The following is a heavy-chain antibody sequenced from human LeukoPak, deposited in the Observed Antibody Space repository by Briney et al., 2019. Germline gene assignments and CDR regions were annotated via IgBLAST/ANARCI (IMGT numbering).Heavy chain of an antibody. CDR1: GFSLCTTGMC. CDR3: ARTCPYYYDSSGYPDY. V-gene: IGHV2-70*11. Sequence: SGPALVKPTQTLTLTCTFTGFSLCTTGMCVSWIRQPSGKALEWLARIDWDDDKYYSKSLKTTLTISKDTSKNQVVLTMTNMDPVDTATYYCARTCPYYYDSSGYPDYWGQGTQVTVSS. J-gene: IGHJ4*02. CDR2: IDWDDDK. D-gene: IGHD3-22*01.